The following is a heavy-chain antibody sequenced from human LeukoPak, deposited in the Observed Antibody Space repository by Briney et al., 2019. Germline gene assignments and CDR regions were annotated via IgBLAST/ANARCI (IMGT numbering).Heavy chain of an antibody. CDR1: GFTFSSCS. V-gene: IGHV3-21*01. Sequence: GGSLRLSCAASGFTFSSCSMNWVRQAPGKGLEWVSSISSSSSYIYYADSVKGRFTISRDNAKNSLYLQMNSLRAEDTAVYYCARTPHSGSYRVDYWGQGTLVTVSS. D-gene: IGHD1-26*01. CDR2: ISSSSSYI. J-gene: IGHJ4*02. CDR3: ARTPHSGSYRVDY.